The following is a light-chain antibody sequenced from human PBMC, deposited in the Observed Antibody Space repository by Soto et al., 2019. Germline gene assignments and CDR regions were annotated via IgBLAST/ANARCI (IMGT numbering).Light chain of an antibody. CDR1: QSISSY. Sequence: DIQMTQSPSSLSASVGDRVTITCRASQSISSYLNWYQQKPGKAPKLLIYAASSLQSGVPSRFSGSGSGTHFTLTISSLQPEDFATYYCQQSYSTPLMYTFGQGTKLEIK. CDR2: AAS. CDR3: QQSYSTPLMYT. J-gene: IGKJ2*01. V-gene: IGKV1-39*01.